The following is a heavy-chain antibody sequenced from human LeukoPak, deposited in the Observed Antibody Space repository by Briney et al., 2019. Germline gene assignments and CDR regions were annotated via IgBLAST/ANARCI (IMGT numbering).Heavy chain of an antibody. CDR3: ARGQGTVTTH. D-gene: IGHD4-17*01. Sequence: SETLSLTCAVSGGSFSAYYWTWIRQPPGKGLEWIGEINHSGSANYDPSLKSRVTISLDTSKNQFSLKLSSVTAADTAVYYCARGQGTVTTHWGQGTLVTVSS. V-gene: IGHV4-34*01. J-gene: IGHJ4*02. CDR1: GGSFSAYY. CDR2: INHSGSA.